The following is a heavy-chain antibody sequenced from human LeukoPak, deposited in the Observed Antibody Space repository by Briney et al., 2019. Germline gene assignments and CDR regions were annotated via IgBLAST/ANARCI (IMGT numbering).Heavy chain of an antibody. Sequence: ASVKVSCKASGYTFTGYYMHWVRQAPGQGLEWMGWINPNSGGTNYAQKFQGRVTMTRDTSISTAYMGLSRLRSDDTAVYYCARDMESSRWTFPFDYWGQGTLVTVSS. CDR3: ARDMESSRWTFPFDY. CDR1: GYTFTGYY. CDR2: INPNSGGT. J-gene: IGHJ4*02. V-gene: IGHV1-2*02. D-gene: IGHD6-13*01.